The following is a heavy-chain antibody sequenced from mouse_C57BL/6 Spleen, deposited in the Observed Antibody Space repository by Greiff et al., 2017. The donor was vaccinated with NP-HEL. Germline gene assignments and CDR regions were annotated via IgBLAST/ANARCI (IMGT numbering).Heavy chain of an antibody. J-gene: IGHJ2*01. Sequence: EVNVVESGGGLVQPGGSLKLSCAASGFTFSDYYMYWVRQTPEKRLEWVAYISNGGGSTYYPDTVKGRFTISRDNAKNTLYLQMSRLKSEDTAMYYCARQGGLGRPFDYWGQGTTLTVSS. CDR1: GFTFSDYY. D-gene: IGHD4-1*01. CDR2: ISNGGGST. CDR3: ARQGGLGRPFDY. V-gene: IGHV5-12*01.